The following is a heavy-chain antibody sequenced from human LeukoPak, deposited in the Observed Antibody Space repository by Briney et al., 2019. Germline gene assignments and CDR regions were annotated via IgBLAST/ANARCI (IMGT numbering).Heavy chain of an antibody. CDR2: IYSGGST. CDR3: AKAGNGYYDFWSGYWGYYYGMDV. CDR1: GFTVSSNY. J-gene: IGHJ6*02. V-gene: IGHV3-53*01. D-gene: IGHD3-3*01. Sequence: GGSLRLSCAASGFTVSSNYMSWVRQAPGKGLEWVSVIYSGGSTYYADSVKGRFTISRDNSKNTLYLQMNSLRAEDTAVYYCAKAGNGYYDFWSGYWGYYYGMDVWGQGTPVTVSS.